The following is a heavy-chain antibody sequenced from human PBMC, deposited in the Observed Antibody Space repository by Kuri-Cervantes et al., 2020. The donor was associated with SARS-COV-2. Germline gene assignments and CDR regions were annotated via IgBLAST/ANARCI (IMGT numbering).Heavy chain of an antibody. Sequence: GESLKISCGASGFSLTNYAIHWVRQAPGKGLEWVSIIYNDGTTYYADSVKGRFTISRDNSKNMVYLQVNSLRAEDTAVYYCAKTTPGSTSRIFYGMEVWGQGTTVTVSS. CDR1: GFSLTNYA. V-gene: IGHV3-53*01. D-gene: IGHD2-2*01. CDR2: IYNDGTT. J-gene: IGHJ6*02. CDR3: AKTTPGSTSRIFYGMEV.